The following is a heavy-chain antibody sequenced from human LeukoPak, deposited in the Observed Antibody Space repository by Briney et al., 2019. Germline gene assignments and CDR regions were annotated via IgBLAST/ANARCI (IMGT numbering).Heavy chain of an antibody. CDR3: ARHRMRIAVASTHDY. D-gene: IGHD6-19*01. V-gene: IGHV4-39*01. CDR2: IYFTGST. Sequence: SETLSLTCTVSGGSINTNSYYWGWIRQPPGKGLEWIGSIYFTGSTYHNPSLQNRLTISVDTSKNQFFLELTSVTAADTALYYCARHRMRIAVASTHDYWGQGTQVTVSS. CDR1: GGSINTNSYY. J-gene: IGHJ4*02.